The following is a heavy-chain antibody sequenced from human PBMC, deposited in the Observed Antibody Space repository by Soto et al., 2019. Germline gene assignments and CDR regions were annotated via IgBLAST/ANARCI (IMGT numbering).Heavy chain of an antibody. CDR3: ARRVSGWFDP. V-gene: IGHV1-3*04. D-gene: IGHD2-8*01. CDR1: GNTFIGYA. J-gene: IGHJ5*02. Sequence: AAGKVSCKASGNTFIGYAVHWLRLAPGQGLEWMGWINTDTGNTKYSQKFQGRLAISRDTSASTVYMELSSLKSQDTTVYYCARRVSGWFDPWGQGSLVTVSS. CDR2: INTDTGNT.